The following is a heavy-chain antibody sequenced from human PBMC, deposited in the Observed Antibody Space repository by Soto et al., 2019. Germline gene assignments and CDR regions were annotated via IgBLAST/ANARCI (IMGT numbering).Heavy chain of an antibody. Sequence: GASVKVSCTASGGTFSIYAISWVRQAPGQGLEWMGGIIPIFGTANYAQKFQGRVTITADESTSTAYMELSSLRSEDTAVYYCAKDYYDSSGYYYGPRNWFDPWGPGTLVTVSS. CDR2: IIPIFGTA. CDR1: GGTFSIYA. V-gene: IGHV1-69*13. CDR3: AKDYYDSSGYYYGPRNWFDP. J-gene: IGHJ5*02. D-gene: IGHD3-22*01.